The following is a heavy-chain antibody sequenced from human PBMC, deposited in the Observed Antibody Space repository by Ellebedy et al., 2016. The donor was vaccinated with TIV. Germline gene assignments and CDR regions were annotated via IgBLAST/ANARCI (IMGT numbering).Heavy chain of an antibody. V-gene: IGHV4-39*01. D-gene: IGHD1-26*01. J-gene: IGHJ5*02. CDR1: GGFITSSDSY. Sequence: MPSETLSLTCTVSGGFITSSDSYWGWIRQPPGKGLEWIATIEYSGNIYYNASLKGRVIISADISKIQFSLQVSSLTAADTAVYYCARVKATGDQARGLIDAWGQGTLVTVSS. CDR3: ARVKATGDQARGLIDA. CDR2: IEYSGNI.